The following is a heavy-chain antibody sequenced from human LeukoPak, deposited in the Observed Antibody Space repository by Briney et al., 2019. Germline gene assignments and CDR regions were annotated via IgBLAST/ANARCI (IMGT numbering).Heavy chain of an antibody. CDR3: VRGRIVIDY. D-gene: IGHD3-16*02. CDR1: NGSFSDHY. Sequence: PSETLSLTCAVYNGSFSDHYWSWIRQPPGKGLEWIGEINHSGSTNYNPSLKSRITISIDTSKNQFSLKVTSLTAADTSIYYCVRGRIVIDYWGQGTLVTVSS. CDR2: INHSGST. V-gene: IGHV4-34*01. J-gene: IGHJ4*02.